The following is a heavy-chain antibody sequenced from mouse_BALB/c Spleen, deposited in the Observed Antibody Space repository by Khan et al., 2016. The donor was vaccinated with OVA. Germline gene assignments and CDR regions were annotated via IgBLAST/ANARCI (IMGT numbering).Heavy chain of an antibody. Sequence: EVELVESGGGLVQPGGSRKLSCAASGFTFSNFGMHWIRQAPEKGLEWVAYISSGSSTIYYADTVKGRFTVSRDNPKNTLFLQMTSLRSEDTAIYDCVRRMIYDGYDGGALDDWGQGDSVTVSA. V-gene: IGHV5-17*02. D-gene: IGHD2-3*01. CDR2: ISSGSSTI. CDR3: VRRMIYDGYDGGALDD. CDR1: GFTFSNFG. J-gene: IGHJ4*01.